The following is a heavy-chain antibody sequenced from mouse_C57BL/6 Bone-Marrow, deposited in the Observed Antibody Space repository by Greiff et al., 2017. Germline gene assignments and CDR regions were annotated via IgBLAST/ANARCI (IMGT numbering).Heavy chain of an antibody. V-gene: IGHV1-50*01. CDR3: ARRGAD. CDR2: IDPSDSYT. CDR1: GYTFTSYW. J-gene: IGHJ3*01. Sequence: QVQLQQPGAELVKPGASVKLSCKASGYTFTSYWMQWVKQRPGQGLEWIGEIDPSDSYTNYTQKFKGKATLTVDTSSSTAYMQLSSLTSEDSAVYYCARRGADWGQGTLVTVSA.